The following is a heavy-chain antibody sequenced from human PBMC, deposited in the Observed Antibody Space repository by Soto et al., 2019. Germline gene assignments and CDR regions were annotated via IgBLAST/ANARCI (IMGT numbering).Heavy chain of an antibody. CDR1: GFTFSNYA. Sequence: GGSLRLSCAGSGFTFSNYAMSWVRQAPGKGLEWVSAISGSGDSTYYANPVKGRFTISRDNSKNTLYLPMNSLRAEDTAVYYCAKDTPQEWLLVFHYWGQGTLVTVSS. V-gene: IGHV3-23*01. CDR2: ISGSGDST. CDR3: AKDTPQEWLLVFHY. J-gene: IGHJ4*02. D-gene: IGHD3-3*01.